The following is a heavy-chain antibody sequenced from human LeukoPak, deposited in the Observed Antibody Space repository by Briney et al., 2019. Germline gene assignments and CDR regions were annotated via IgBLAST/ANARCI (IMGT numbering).Heavy chain of an antibody. Sequence: GGSLRLSCAASGFTFSSYSMNWVRQAPGKGLEWVSSISSSSSYIYYADSVKGRFTISRDNAKNSLYLQMNSLRAEDTAVYYCAKEYYYGSGSSGDYYYMDVWGKGTTVTISS. CDR2: ISSSSSYI. V-gene: IGHV3-21*04. J-gene: IGHJ6*03. CDR1: GFTFSSYS. CDR3: AKEYYYGSGSSGDYYYMDV. D-gene: IGHD3-10*01.